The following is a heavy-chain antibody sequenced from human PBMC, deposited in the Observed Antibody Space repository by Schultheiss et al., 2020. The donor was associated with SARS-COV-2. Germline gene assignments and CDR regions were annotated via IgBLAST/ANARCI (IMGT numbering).Heavy chain of an antibody. CDR1: GGYISSSNW. V-gene: IGHV4-4*02. CDR3: ATGDCTGGVGIGMGFRELCLFGHAFDI. Sequence: SETLSLTCAVSGGYISSSNWWSWVRQPPGKGLEWIGEIYHSGSTNYNPSLKSRVTISVDKSKNQFSLKLSSVTAADTAVYYCATGDCTGGVGIGMGFRELCLFGHAFDIWGQGTMVTVSS. J-gene: IGHJ3*02. D-gene: IGHD2-8*02. CDR2: IYHSGST.